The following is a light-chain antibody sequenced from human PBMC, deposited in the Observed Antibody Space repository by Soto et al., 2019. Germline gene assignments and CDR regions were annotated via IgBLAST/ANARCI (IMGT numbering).Light chain of an antibody. CDR2: GAS. CDR3: QQYNNWPPVVFT. Sequence: EIVMTQSPATLSVSPGERATLSCRASQSVSSNLAWYQQKPGQAPRLLIYGASTRATGSPARFSGSGSGTEFTLTISSLQSEDFAVYYCQQYNNWPPVVFTFGPGTKVYIK. J-gene: IGKJ3*01. CDR1: QSVSSN. V-gene: IGKV3-15*01.